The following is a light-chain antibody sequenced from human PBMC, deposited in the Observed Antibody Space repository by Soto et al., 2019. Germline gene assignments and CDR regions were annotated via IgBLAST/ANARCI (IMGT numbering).Light chain of an antibody. V-gene: IGKV3-15*01. CDR1: QSIGSS. CDR2: DAS. J-gene: IGKJ2*01. Sequence: EIVMTQSPATLSMSPGERATLSCRASQSIGSSLAWYQQKPGQAPRLLIYDASTRATDIPARFSGSGSGTEFTLTISSLQSEDFAVYYCHQYNNWPPYTFGQGTNLEIK. CDR3: HQYNNWPPYT.